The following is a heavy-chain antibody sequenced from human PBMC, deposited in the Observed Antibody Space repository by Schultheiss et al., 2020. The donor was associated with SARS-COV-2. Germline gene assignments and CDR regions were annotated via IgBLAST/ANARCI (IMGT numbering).Heavy chain of an antibody. CDR2: ISAYNGNT. V-gene: IGHV1-18*01. J-gene: IGHJ6*02. CDR1: GYTFTSYG. D-gene: IGHD2-15*01. CDR3: ARIYSLDYYYYYGMDV. Sequence: ASVKVSCKASGYTFTSYGISWVRQAPGQGLEWMGWISAYNGNTKNAQPLQGRVTMTTDTSTSTAYMELRSLRSDDTAVYYCARIYSLDYYYYYGMDVWGQGTTVTVSS.